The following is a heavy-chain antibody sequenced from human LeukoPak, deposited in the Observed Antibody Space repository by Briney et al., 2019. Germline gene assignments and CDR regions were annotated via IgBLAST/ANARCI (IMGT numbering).Heavy chain of an antibody. J-gene: IGHJ4*02. V-gene: IGHV1-46*01. D-gene: IGHD2-21*02. CDR3: ASEGYCGGDCYYLDH. CDR2: INPSGGST. Sequence: ASVKVSCKASGYTFTSYYMHWVRQAPGQGLEWMGIINPSGGSTSYAQKFQGRVTITADESTSTAYMELSSLRSEDTAVYYCASEGYCGGDCYYLDHWGQGTLVTVSS. CDR1: GYTFTSYY.